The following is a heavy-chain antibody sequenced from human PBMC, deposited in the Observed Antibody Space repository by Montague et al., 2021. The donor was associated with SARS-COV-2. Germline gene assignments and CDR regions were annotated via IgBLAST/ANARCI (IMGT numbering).Heavy chain of an antibody. CDR3: ARDRFDFGAGSQGTIDF. D-gene: IGHD3-10*01. J-gene: IGHJ4*02. Sequence: TNFSPFFSSRLTMSADTSKNQFSLKLTSVTAADTAIYFCARDRFDFGAGSQGTIDFWGQGTLVTVSS. CDR2: T. V-gene: IGHV4-4*07.